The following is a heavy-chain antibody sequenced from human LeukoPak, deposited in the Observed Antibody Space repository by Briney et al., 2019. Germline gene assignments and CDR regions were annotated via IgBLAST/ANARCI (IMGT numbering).Heavy chain of an antibody. CDR2: MNPNSGNT. CDR3: ARLTSDYTFDY. V-gene: IGHV1-8*01. Sequence: ASVKVSCKASGYTFTSYDINWVRQATGQGLEWMGWMNPNSGNTGCAQKFQGRVTMTRNTSISTAYMEVSSLRSEDTAVYYCARLTSDYTFDYWGQGTLVTVSS. CDR1: GYTFTSYD. D-gene: IGHD4-11*01. J-gene: IGHJ4*02.